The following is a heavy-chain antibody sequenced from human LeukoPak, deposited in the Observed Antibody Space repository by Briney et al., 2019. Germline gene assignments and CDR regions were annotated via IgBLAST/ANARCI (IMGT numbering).Heavy chain of an antibody. CDR1: GGSISSGSYY. CDR2: IYTSGST. Sequence: SETLSLTCTVSGGSISSGSYYWSWIRQPAGKGLEWIGRIYTSGSTNYNPSLKSRVTISVDTSKNQFSLKLSSVTAADTAVYYCAREGRRYAFDIWDQGTMVTVSS. V-gene: IGHV4-61*02. J-gene: IGHJ3*02. CDR3: AREGRRYAFDI.